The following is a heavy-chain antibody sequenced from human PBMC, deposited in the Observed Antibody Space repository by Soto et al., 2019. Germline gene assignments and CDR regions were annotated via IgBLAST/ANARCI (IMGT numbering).Heavy chain of an antibody. CDR2: ISATGGST. Sequence: GGSLRLSCAASGFTFNNYAMNWARQAPGKGLEWVATISATGGSTYYADSVKGRFTISRDNSKNTLYLQMNGLRVEDTAVYYCAKSILTYGDYFDYWGQGTLVTVSS. CDR1: GFTFNNYA. J-gene: IGHJ4*02. D-gene: IGHD4-17*01. CDR3: AKSILTYGDYFDY. V-gene: IGHV3-23*01.